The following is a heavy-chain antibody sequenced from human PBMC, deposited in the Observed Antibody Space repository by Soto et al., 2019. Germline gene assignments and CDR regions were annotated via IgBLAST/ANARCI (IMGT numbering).Heavy chain of an antibody. V-gene: IGHV1-18*01. J-gene: IGHJ5*02. CDR2: ISAYNGNT. Sequence: GASVKVSCKVSGYTFISYGISWVRQAPGQGLEWMGWISAYNGNTNYAQKLQGRVTMTTDTSTSTAYMELRSLRSDDTAVYYCARAGYCTNGVCYMVNWFDPWGQGALVTVSS. D-gene: IGHD2-8*01. CDR3: ARAGYCTNGVCYMVNWFDP. CDR1: GYTFISYG.